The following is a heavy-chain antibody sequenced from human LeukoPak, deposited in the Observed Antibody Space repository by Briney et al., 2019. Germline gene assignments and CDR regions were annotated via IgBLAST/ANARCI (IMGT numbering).Heavy chain of an antibody. CDR3: ARAGGFFSPFGY. Sequence: KSSETLSLTCTVSGGSISSGGYYWSWIRQHPGKGLEWIGYIYYSGSTYYNPSPKSRVTISVDTSKNQFSLKLSSVTAADTAMYYCARAGGFFSPFGYWGQGTLVTVSS. CDR2: IYYSGST. J-gene: IGHJ4*02. D-gene: IGHD3-3*01. CDR1: GGSISSGGYY. V-gene: IGHV4-31*03.